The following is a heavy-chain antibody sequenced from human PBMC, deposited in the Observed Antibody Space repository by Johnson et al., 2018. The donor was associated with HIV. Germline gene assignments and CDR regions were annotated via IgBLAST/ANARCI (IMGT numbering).Heavy chain of an antibody. V-gene: IGHV3-7*01. CDR1: GFSFTNYW. Sequence: VQLVESGGDLVQPGGSLRLSCAASGFSFTNYWMSWVRQAPGKGLEWVANIKQDGSEKYYVDSVKGRFTISRDNAKNSLYLQMNSLRAEDTAVYYCAREQWADAFDIWGQGTMVTVSS. D-gene: IGHD6-19*01. CDR3: AREQWADAFDI. CDR2: IKQDGSEK. J-gene: IGHJ3*02.